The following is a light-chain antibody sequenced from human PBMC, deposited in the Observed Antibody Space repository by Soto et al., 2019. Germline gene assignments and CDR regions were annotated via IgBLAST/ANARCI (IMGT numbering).Light chain of an antibody. CDR1: QGISSA. Sequence: AIQLTQSPSSLSASVGDRVTITCRASQGISSALAWYQQKPGKAPKLLIYDASSLESGVPSRFSGSGSGTDFTLTISSLQPEEFATYYCQQLNSYPGTFGPGTKVDIK. J-gene: IGKJ3*01. V-gene: IGKV1-13*02. CDR3: QQLNSYPGT. CDR2: DAS.